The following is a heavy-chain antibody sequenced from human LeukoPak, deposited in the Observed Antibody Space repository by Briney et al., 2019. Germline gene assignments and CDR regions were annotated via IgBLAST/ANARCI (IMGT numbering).Heavy chain of an antibody. V-gene: IGHV3-30*18. CDR3: AKETVVVPAASPTHY. Sequence: GGSLRLSCAASGFTFSSYGMHWVRQAPGKGLEWVAVISYDGSNKYYADSVKGRFTISRDNSKNTLYLQMNSLRAEDTAVYYCAKETVVVPAASPTHYWGQGTLVTVSS. D-gene: IGHD2-2*01. CDR1: GFTFSSYG. CDR2: ISYDGSNK. J-gene: IGHJ4*02.